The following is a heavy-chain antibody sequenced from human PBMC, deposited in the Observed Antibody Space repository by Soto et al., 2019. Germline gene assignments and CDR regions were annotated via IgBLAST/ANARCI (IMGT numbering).Heavy chain of an antibody. CDR2: INHSGST. CDR1: GGSFSGYY. D-gene: IGHD2-15*01. Sequence: SETLSLTCGVYGGSFSGYYCSWIRQPPGKGLEWIGEINHSGSTNYNPSLKSRVTISVDTSKNQFSLKLSSVTAADTAVYYCARVDVVVVVAASYYYYYYMDVWGKGTTVTVSS. V-gene: IGHV4-34*01. CDR3: ARVDVVVVVAASYYYYYYMDV. J-gene: IGHJ6*03.